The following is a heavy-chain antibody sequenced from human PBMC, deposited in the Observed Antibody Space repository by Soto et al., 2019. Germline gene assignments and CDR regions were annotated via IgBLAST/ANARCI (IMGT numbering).Heavy chain of an antibody. Sequence: SDSCTVAEGFIIGGGCYCSKISQHPGKGLEWIGHIYYSGSTYYNPSLKSRVTISVDTSKNQFSLKLSSVTAADTAVYYCARTSVGARLFDYWGQGTLVTVSS. CDR2: IYYSGST. CDR1: EGFIIGGGCY. V-gene: IGHV4-31*03. CDR3: ARTSVGARLFDY. D-gene: IGHD1-26*01. J-gene: IGHJ4*02.